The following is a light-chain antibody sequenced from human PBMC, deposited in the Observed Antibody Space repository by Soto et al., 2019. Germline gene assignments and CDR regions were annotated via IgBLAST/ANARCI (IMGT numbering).Light chain of an antibody. J-gene: IGKJ4*01. Sequence: DIQMTQSPSSLSASVGDRVTITCRASQSISSYLIWHQQKPGKAPNLLIYAASSLQSGVPSRFSGSGSGTDFTLTISSLQSEDYAVYYCQQYINLPRTFGGGTKVDIK. CDR2: AAS. CDR3: QQYINLPRT. V-gene: IGKV1-39*01. CDR1: QSISSY.